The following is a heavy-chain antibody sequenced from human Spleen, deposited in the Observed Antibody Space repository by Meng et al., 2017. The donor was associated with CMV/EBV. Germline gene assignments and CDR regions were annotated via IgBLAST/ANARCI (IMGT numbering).Heavy chain of an antibody. J-gene: IGHJ6*02. CDR1: GFTFSAYD. Sequence: GESLKISCAASGFTFSAYDMHWVRQATGKGLEWVSAIGTAYNTYYPASVRGRFTISRENAKNSLYLQMNSPTAGDTAVYYCARAGALWFGGGLDVWGQGTTVTVSS. CDR3: ARAGALWFGGGLDV. CDR2: IGTAYNT. D-gene: IGHD3-10*01. V-gene: IGHV3-13*01.